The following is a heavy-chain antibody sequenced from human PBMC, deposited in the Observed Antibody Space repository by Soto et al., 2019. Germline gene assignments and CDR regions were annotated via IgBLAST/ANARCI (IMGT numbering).Heavy chain of an antibody. D-gene: IGHD3-22*01. CDR3: ASRLSGYYDDAFDI. CDR2: IIPIFGTA. Sequence: GASVKVSCKASGGTFSSYAISWVRQAPGQGLEWMGGIIPIFGTANYAQKFQGRVTITADESTSTAYMELSSLRSEDTAVYYCASRLSGYYDDAFDIWGQGTMVTVS. J-gene: IGHJ3*02. CDR1: GGTFSSYA. V-gene: IGHV1-69*13.